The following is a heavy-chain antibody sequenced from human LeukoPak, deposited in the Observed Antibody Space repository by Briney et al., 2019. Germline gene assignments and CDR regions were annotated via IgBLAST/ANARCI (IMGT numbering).Heavy chain of an antibody. CDR3: ARDSDCSGGSCYFDY. V-gene: IGHV4-59*01. Sequence: SETLSLTCTVSGGSISSYYWSWIRQPPGKGLEWIGYIYYSGSTNYNPSLKSRVTISVDTSKNQFSLKLSSVTAADTAEYYCARDSDCSGGSCYFDYWGQGTLVTVSS. CDR1: GGSISSYY. D-gene: IGHD2-15*01. J-gene: IGHJ4*02. CDR2: IYYSGST.